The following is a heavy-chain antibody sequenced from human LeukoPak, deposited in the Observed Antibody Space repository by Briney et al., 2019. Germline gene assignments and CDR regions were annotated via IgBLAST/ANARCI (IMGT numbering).Heavy chain of an antibody. CDR3: ARGWELYYFDY. Sequence: ASVTVSCKASGSTFTGYYMHWVRQAPGQGLEWMGLINPNSGGTNYAQQFQGRVTMTRDTSISTAYMELSRLRSDDTAVYYCARGWELYYFDYWGQGTLVTVSS. CDR2: INPNSGGT. CDR1: GSTFTGYY. J-gene: IGHJ4*02. V-gene: IGHV1-2*02. D-gene: IGHD1-26*01.